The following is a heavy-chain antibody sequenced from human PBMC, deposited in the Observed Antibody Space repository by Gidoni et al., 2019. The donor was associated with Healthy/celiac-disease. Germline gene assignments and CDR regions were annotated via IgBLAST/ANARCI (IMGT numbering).Heavy chain of an antibody. CDR2: SSGSGGRK. CDR3: AKVSGGYGSGRYPYYYYGMDV. D-gene: IGHD3-10*01. CDR1: GFTFRRDA. Sequence: EVQLVESGGGLVQPGGSLRLSCAASGFTFRRDAIRWVRQSPGTGLECVSESSGSGGRKEYADAVKGRFTISRDNSKNTLYLQMNSLRAEDTAVYYCAKVSGGYGSGRYPYYYYGMDVWGQGTTVTVSS. V-gene: IGHV3-23*04. J-gene: IGHJ6*02.